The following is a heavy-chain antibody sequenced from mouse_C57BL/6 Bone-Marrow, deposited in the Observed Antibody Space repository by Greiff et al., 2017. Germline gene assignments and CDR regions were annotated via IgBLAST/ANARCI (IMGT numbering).Heavy chain of an antibody. CDR3: ASSWLLFFDY. D-gene: IGHD2-3*01. CDR1: GYTFTSYG. CDR2: INPSSGYT. J-gene: IGHJ2*01. Sequence: VQLQQSGAELAKPGASVKLSCKASGYTFTSYGMHWVKQRPGQGLEWIGYINPSSGYTKYNQKFKDKATLTADKSSSTAYMQLSRLTYEDSAVYDGASSWLLFFDYWGQGTTLTVSS. V-gene: IGHV1-7*01.